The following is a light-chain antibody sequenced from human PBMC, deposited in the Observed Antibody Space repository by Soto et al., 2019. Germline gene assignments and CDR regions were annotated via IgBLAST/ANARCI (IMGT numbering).Light chain of an antibody. CDR1: SSDVGGYNY. CDR2: DVS. J-gene: IGLJ2*01. CDR3: SSYTGSSTLVV. V-gene: IGLV2-14*01. Sequence: QSALTQPASVSGSPGQSVTISCTGTSSDVGGYNYVSWYQQHPGKAPKLMIYDVSNRPSGVANRFSGSKSGNTASLPISGLQAEDEAAYYCSSYTGSSTLVVFGGGTKLTVL.